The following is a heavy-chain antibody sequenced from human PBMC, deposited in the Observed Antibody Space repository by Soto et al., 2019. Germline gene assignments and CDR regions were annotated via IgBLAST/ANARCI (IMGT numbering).Heavy chain of an antibody. CDR3: AKLDGYSTSSGY. Sequence: GGSLRLSCAVSRFPFSQYAMNWVRQTPGKGLDWVAIIASDGSKQYYSDSVKGRFTISRDNSKSTVFLQMDRLRPEDTAVYYCAKLDGYSTSSGYWGQGT. V-gene: IGHV3-30*18. D-gene: IGHD5-18*01. CDR2: IASDGSKQ. J-gene: IGHJ4*02. CDR1: RFPFSQYA.